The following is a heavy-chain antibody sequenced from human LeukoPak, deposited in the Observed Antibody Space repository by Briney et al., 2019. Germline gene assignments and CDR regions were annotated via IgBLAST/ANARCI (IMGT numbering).Heavy chain of an antibody. CDR3: TTDMTTVRSEGFDY. CDR2: ITSKTGGGTT. CDR1: GFTFSNAW. Sequence: GGSLRLSCVVSGFTFSNAWMSWVRQAPGKGLEWVGRITSKTGGGTTDYAAPVKGRFTISRDDSKNTLYLQMNSLKTEDTAVYYCTTDMTTVRSEGFDYWGQGTLVTVSS. V-gene: IGHV3-15*01. J-gene: IGHJ4*02. D-gene: IGHD4-17*01.